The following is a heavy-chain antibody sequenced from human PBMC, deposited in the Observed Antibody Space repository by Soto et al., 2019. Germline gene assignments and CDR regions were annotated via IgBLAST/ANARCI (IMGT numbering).Heavy chain of an antibody. Sequence: GASVKVSCKASRYTFTSYYMHCVRQAPGQGLEWMGIINPSGGSTSYAQKFQGRVTMTRDTSTSTVYMELSSLRSEDTAVYYCARDRADIAAAGPQYFDYWGQGTLVTVSS. CDR2: INPSGGST. V-gene: IGHV1-46*01. J-gene: IGHJ4*02. CDR3: ARDRADIAAAGPQYFDY. D-gene: IGHD6-13*01. CDR1: RYTFTSYY.